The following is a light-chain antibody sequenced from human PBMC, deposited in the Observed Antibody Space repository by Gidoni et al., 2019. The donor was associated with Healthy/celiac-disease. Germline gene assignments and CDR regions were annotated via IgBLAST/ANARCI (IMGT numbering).Light chain of an antibody. CDR3: QQYNSYPRM. Sequence: DIQMTQSPSTLSASVGDRVTITCRASQSISSWLAWYQQKPGKAPKLLIYDASKLESGVPSRFSGSGSGTEFTLTISSLQPDDFATYYCQQYNSYPRMFXQXTKVEIK. CDR1: QSISSW. J-gene: IGKJ1*01. V-gene: IGKV1-5*01. CDR2: DAS.